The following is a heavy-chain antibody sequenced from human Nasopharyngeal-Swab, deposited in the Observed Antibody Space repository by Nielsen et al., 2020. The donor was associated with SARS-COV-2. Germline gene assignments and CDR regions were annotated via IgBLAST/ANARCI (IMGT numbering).Heavy chain of an antibody. CDR2: INHSGST. CDR3: ARETAMACDY. D-gene: IGHD5-18*01. Sequence: SCAASGFTFSSYGMHWIRQPPGKGLEWIGEINHSGSTNYNPSLKSRVTISVDTSKNQFSLKLSSVTAADTAVYYCARETAMACDYWGQGTLVTVSS. J-gene: IGHJ4*02. CDR1: GFTFSSYG. V-gene: IGHV4-34*01.